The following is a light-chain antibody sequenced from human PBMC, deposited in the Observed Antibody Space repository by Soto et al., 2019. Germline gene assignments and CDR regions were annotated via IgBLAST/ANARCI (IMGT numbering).Light chain of an antibody. J-gene: IGKJ3*01. Sequence: EIVLTQSPGTLALSPGERATLSCRASQSVNNNYLTWYQQKRGQAPRILIHGASSRATGIPDRFSGSGSGTDFTVTISRLQPEDFAVYYCQQYGSSPFTFGPGTRVGIK. V-gene: IGKV3-20*01. CDR1: QSVNNNY. CDR3: QQYGSSPFT. CDR2: GAS.